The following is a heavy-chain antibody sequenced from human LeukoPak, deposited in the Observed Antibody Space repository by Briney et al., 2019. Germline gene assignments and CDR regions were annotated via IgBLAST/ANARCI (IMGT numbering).Heavy chain of an antibody. Sequence: GGSLRLSCAASGFTVSSNYMSWVRQAPGKGLEWVSVIYSGGSTYYADSVKGRFTISRDNSKNTLYLQMNSLRAEDTAVYYCARNNQGKYYYYGMDVWGQGTTVTVSS. D-gene: IGHD1/OR15-1a*01. CDR1: GFTVSSNY. V-gene: IGHV3-53*01. J-gene: IGHJ6*02. CDR3: ARNNQGKYYYYGMDV. CDR2: IYSGGST.